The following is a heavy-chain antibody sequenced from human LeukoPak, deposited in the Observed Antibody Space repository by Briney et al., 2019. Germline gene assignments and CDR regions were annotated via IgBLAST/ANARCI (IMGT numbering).Heavy chain of an antibody. CDR2: MNPNSGNT. D-gene: IGHD3-3*01. V-gene: IGHV1-8*01. CDR1: GYTFTSYD. Sequence: ASVKVSCKASGYTFTSYDINWVRQATGQGLEWMGWMNPNSGNTGYAQKFQGRVTMTRNTSISTAYMELSSLRSEDTAVYYCARDGGWSGYYYFDYWGQGTLVTVSS. CDR3: ARDGGWSGYYYFDY. J-gene: IGHJ4*02.